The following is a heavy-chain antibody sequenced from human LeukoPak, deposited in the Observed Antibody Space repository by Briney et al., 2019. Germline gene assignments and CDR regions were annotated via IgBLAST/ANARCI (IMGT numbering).Heavy chain of an antibody. CDR3: ARGGPDYYDSSGYY. J-gene: IGHJ4*02. CDR1: GGSFSGYY. CDR2: INHSGST. V-gene: IGHV4-34*01. Sequence: SETLSHTCAVYGGSFSGYYWSWIRQPPGKGLEWIGEINHSGSTNYNPSLKSRVTISVDTSKNQFSLKLSSVTAADTAVYYCARGGPDYYDSSGYYWGQGTLVTVSS. D-gene: IGHD3-22*01.